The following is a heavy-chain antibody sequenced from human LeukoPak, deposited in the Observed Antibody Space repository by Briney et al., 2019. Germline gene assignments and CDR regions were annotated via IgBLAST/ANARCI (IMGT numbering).Heavy chain of an antibody. CDR3: AKDAVTVSRYFYYYMDV. Sequence: GGSLRLSCAASGFTFSSYSMNWVRQAPGKGLEWVSALLGNSDITYYADSVKGRFTISRDTSTNTLYLQLNSLRVEDTAIYYCAKDAVTVSRYFYYYMDVWGKGTTVTVSS. CDR1: GFTFSSYS. CDR2: LLGNSDIT. J-gene: IGHJ6*03. V-gene: IGHV3-23*01. D-gene: IGHD4-11*01.